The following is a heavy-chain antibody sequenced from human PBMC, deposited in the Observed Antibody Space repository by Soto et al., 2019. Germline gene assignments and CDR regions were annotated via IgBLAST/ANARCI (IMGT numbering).Heavy chain of an antibody. Sequence: QVQLQESGPGLVKPSGTLSLTCAVSGDSITNSNWWSWVRQAPGKGLEWIGEIYHSGATTYNPSLKSRATISVDPSNNHFSLKLTYVTAAATAVYFCARDLGTGTDYWGQGTLVTVAS. D-gene: IGHD1-1*01. CDR1: GDSITNSNW. CDR2: IYHSGAT. CDR3: ARDLGTGTDY. V-gene: IGHV4-4*02. J-gene: IGHJ4*02.